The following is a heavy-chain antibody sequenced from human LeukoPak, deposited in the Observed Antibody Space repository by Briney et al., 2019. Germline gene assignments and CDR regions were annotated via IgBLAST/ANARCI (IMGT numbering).Heavy chain of an antibody. V-gene: IGHV4-34*01. J-gene: IGHJ5*02. CDR2: INHSGST. CDR1: GGSFSGYY. CDR3: ARGIVVVVAATINWFDP. D-gene: IGHD2-15*01. Sequence: NPSETLSLTCAVYGGSFSGYYWSWIRQPPGKGLEWIGEINHSGSTNYNPSLKSRVTISVDTSKNQFSLKLSSVTAADTVVYYCARGIVVVVAATINWFDPWGQGTLVTVSS.